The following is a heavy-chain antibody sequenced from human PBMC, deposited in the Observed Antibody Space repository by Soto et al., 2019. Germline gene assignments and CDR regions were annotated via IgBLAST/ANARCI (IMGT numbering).Heavy chain of an antibody. CDR2: IKPDGSAT. Sequence: EVQLVESGGGLVQPGGSLRLSCAVSGFTFGSYWMNWVRLIPGKGRAWVAYIKPDGSATYYVDSVKGRFTISRDNAKNSLYLQMNSLRVEDTSVYYCARAGYCGPGCYYYFDYWGQGTLVTVSS. D-gene: IGHD2-21*02. CDR1: GFTFGSYW. J-gene: IGHJ4*02. CDR3: ARAGYCGPGCYYYFDY. V-gene: IGHV3-7*01.